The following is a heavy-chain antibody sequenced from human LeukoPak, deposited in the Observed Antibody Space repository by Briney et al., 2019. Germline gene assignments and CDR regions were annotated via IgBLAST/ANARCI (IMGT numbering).Heavy chain of an antibody. Sequence: GGSLRLSCAASGFTFSSYAMSWVRQAPGKGLEWVANIKQDGSEKYYVDSVKGRFTISRDNAKNSLYLQMNSLRAEDTAVYYCARDDYDILTGGDYWGQGTLVTVSS. V-gene: IGHV3-7*01. CDR2: IKQDGSEK. J-gene: IGHJ4*02. D-gene: IGHD3-9*01. CDR3: ARDDYDILTGGDY. CDR1: GFTFSSYA.